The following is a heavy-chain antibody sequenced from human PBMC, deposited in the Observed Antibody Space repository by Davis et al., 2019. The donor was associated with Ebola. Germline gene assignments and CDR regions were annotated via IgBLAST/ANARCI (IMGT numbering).Heavy chain of an antibody. V-gene: IGHV3-7*01. D-gene: IGHD3-22*01. J-gene: IGHJ2*01. CDR3: ASYYDSSGYYFSNWYFDL. Sequence: GGSLRLSCAASGFTFSSYWMSWVRQAPGKGLEWVANIKQDGSEKYYVDSVKGRFTISRDNAKNSLYLQMNSLRAEDTAVYYCASYYDSSGYYFSNWYFDLWGRGTLVTVSS. CDR1: GFTFSSYW. CDR2: IKQDGSEK.